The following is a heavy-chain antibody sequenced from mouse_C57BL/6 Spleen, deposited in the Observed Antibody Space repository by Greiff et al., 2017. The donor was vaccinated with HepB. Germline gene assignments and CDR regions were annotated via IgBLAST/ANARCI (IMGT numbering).Heavy chain of an antibody. J-gene: IGHJ1*03. Sequence: QVQLKQSGPELVKPGASVKISCKASGYAFSSSWMNWVKQRPGKGLEWIGRIYPGDGDTNYNGKFKGKATLTADKSSSTAYMQLSSLTSEDSAVYFCARSPVGEGPFYWYFDVWGTGTTVTVSS. CDR1: GYAFSSSW. D-gene: IGHD2-13*01. V-gene: IGHV1-82*01. CDR2: IYPGDGDT. CDR3: ARSPVGEGPFYWYFDV.